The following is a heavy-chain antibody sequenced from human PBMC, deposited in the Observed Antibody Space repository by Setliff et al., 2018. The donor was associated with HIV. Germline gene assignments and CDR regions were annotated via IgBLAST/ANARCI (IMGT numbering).Heavy chain of an antibody. Sequence: SETLSLTCTVSGVSIENNFWSWSRQPPGKGLEWIGYISYTGSTNYDPSLKSRLTIVADTSKSQFSLKLTSVTAADTAVYYCARGAYIKMNYCFDYWGRGTLVTVSS. V-gene: IGHV4-59*01. CDR1: GVSIENNF. D-gene: IGHD3-16*01. J-gene: IGHJ4*02. CDR2: ISYTGST. CDR3: ARGAYIKMNYCFDY.